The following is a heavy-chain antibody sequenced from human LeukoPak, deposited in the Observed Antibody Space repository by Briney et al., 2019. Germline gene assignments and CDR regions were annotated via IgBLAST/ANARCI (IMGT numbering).Heavy chain of an antibody. Sequence: SETLSFTCTVSGASISSYYWSWIRQPPGKGLEWIGYIYYSGTTNYNPSLKSRVTISVDTSKSQFSLKLSAVTAANTAVYYCARHRVGTTYFDYWGQGTLVTVSS. CDR1: GASISSYY. J-gene: IGHJ4*02. CDR3: ARHRVGTTYFDY. V-gene: IGHV4-59*08. D-gene: IGHD1-26*01. CDR2: IYYSGTT.